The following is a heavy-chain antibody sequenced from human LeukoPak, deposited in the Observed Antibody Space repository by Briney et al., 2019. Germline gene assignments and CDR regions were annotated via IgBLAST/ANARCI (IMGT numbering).Heavy chain of an antibody. CDR3: ARGLRLYYGSGSYYNRADAFDI. CDR2: MNPNSGNT. Sequence: ASVKVSCKASGYTFTSYDINWVRQATGQGLEWMGWMNPNSGNTGYAQKFQGRVTMTRNTSMSTAYMELSSLRSEDTAVYHCARGLRLYYGSGSYYNRADAFDIWGQGTMVTVSS. J-gene: IGHJ3*02. V-gene: IGHV1-8*01. CDR1: GYTFTSYD. D-gene: IGHD3-10*01.